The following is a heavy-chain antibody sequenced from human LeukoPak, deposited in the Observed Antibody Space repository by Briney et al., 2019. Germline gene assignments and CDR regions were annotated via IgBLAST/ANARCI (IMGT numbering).Heavy chain of an antibody. D-gene: IGHD2-2*01. CDR1: GYTFTSYD. J-gene: IGHJ5*02. V-gene: IGHV1-8*03. CDR3: ARAYCSSTSCYLRFDP. CDR2: MNPNSGNT. Sequence: ASVKVSCKASGYTFTSYDINWVRQATGQGLEWMGWMNPNSGNTGYAQKFQGRVTITRNTSISTAYMELSSLRSEDTAVYYCARAYCSSTSCYLRFDPLGQGTLVTVSS.